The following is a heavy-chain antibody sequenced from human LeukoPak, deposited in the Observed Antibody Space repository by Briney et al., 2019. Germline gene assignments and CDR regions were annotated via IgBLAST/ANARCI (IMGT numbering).Heavy chain of an antibody. CDR2: IHASGTT. CDR3: ARHVICCGGNCYGAALDY. Sequence: SETLSLTCTVSGGSISSFYWSWIRQPPGKGLEWIGYIHASGTTNYSPSLKSRVTISVDSSKNHFSLKLSSVTAADTAVYYCARHVICCGGNCYGAALDYWGQGTLVTVSS. CDR1: GGSISSFY. J-gene: IGHJ4*02. V-gene: IGHV4-4*09. D-gene: IGHD2-15*01.